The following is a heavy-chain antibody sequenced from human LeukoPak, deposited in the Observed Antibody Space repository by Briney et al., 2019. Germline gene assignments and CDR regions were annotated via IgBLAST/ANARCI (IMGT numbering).Heavy chain of an antibody. CDR1: GYTFTGYY. Sequence: ASVKVSCKASGYTFTGYYMHWVRQAPGQGLEWMGWINPNSGGTNYAQKFQGRVTMTRDMSTSTVYMELSSLRSEDTAVYYCARLQRMETMIVGKGWFDPWGQGTLVTVSS. CDR2: INPNSGGT. V-gene: IGHV1-2*02. D-gene: IGHD3-22*01. CDR3: ARLQRMETMIVGKGWFDP. J-gene: IGHJ5*02.